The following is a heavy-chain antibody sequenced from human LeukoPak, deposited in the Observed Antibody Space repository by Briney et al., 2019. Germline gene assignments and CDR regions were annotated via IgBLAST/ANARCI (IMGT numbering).Heavy chain of an antibody. CDR1: GGSFSSSTYC. D-gene: IGHD3-10*01. CDR3: ARRRLGGYFDY. CDR2: IYYSENT. J-gene: IGHJ4*02. Sequence: PSETLSLTCTVSGGSFSSSTYCWGWIRQPPGKGLEWIGNIYYSENTYYNASLKSRATLSADTSRKQLSLKLTSVTAADTAVYYCARRRLGGYFDYWGQGILVTVSS. V-gene: IGHV4-39*01.